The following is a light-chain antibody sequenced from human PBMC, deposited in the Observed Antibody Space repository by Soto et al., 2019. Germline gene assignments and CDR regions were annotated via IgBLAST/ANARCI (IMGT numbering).Light chain of an antibody. J-gene: IGLJ1*01. CDR1: SGHSSYA. Sequence: QLVLTQSPSASASLGASVKLTCTLSSGHSSYAIAWHQQQPEKGPQYLMKLNSDGSHSKGDGTPDRFSGSSSWAERYLTIPRLQSEDEADYYCQTWGTGIHYVFGTGTKLTVL. CDR2: LNSDGSH. CDR3: QTWGTGIHYV. V-gene: IGLV4-69*01.